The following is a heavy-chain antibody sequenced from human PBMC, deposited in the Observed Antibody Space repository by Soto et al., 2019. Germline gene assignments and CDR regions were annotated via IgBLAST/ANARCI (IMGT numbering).Heavy chain of an antibody. CDR1: GGSVTNSSYY. V-gene: IGHV4-39*01. J-gene: IGHJ4*02. D-gene: IGHD4-4*01. CDR2: VYYRGRS. Sequence: SETLSLTCTVSGGSVTNSSYYWGWIRQSPGKGLEWIGGVYYRGRSYSKSSVKSRVTISVDTSKNQFSLNLNSVTASDTAVYFCVSQRTTVITKAYFDYWGPGALVTVSS. CDR3: VSQRTTVITKAYFDY.